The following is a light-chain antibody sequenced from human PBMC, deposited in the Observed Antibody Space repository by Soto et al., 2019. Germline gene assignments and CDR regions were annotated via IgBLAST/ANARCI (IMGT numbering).Light chain of an antibody. J-gene: IGLJ3*02. CDR3: QTWGTGLNWV. CDR1: SGHSSYA. V-gene: IGLV4-69*01. CDR2: LNSDGSH. Sequence: QSALTQSPSASASLGASVKLTCTLSSGHSSYAIAWHQQQPEKGPRYLMKLNSDGSHSKGDGIPDRFSGSSSGAERYLTISSLQSEDEADYYCQTWGTGLNWVFGGGTKLTVL.